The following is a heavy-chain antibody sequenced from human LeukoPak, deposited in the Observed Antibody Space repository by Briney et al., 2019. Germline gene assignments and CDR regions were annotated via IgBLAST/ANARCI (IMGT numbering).Heavy chain of an antibody. J-gene: IGHJ3*02. D-gene: IGHD3-10*01. CDR1: GFNFNIYA. CDR3: VKDQYSGSGSYPDAFDI. CDR2: ISGSGST. V-gene: IGHV3-23*01. Sequence: GGSLRLSCAASGFNFNIYAMTWVRQAPGMGLQWVSVISGSGSTYYADSVKGRFTISRDNSRNTLYLQMNSLRAEDTAVYYCVKDQYSGSGSYPDAFDIWGQGTVVTVSS.